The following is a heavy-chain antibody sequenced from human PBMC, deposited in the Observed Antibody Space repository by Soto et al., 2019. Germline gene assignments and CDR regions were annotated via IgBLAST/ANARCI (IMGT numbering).Heavy chain of an antibody. V-gene: IGHV1-69*02. J-gene: IGHJ6*02. D-gene: IGHD2-8*02. CDR1: GGTFSSYT. Sequence: QVQLVQSGAELKKPGSSVKVSCKASGGTFSSYTISWVRQAPGQGLEWMGRIILILGIANYAQKFQGRVKITADKSTSTAYMELSSLRSEDTAVYYCAGSLVRSYYYGMDVWGQGTTVTVSS. CDR3: AGSLVRSYYYGMDV. CDR2: IILILGIA.